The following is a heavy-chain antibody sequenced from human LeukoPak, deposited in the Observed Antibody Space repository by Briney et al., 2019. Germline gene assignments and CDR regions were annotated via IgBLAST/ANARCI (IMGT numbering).Heavy chain of an antibody. V-gene: IGHV3-23*01. CDR2: ISDSGGST. Sequence: GGSLRLSCAASGFTFSSFAMTWVRQAPGKGLEWVSTISDSGGSTYYADAVRGRFTISRDNSKDTLYAQMNSLRAEDAAVYYCAKSHSVAQRGYFDYWGQGTLVTVSS. CDR1: GFTFSSFA. CDR3: AKSHSVAQRGYFDY. J-gene: IGHJ4*02. D-gene: IGHD2-15*01.